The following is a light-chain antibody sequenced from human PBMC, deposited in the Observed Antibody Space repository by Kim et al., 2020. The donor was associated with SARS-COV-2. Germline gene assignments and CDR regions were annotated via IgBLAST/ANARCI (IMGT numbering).Light chain of an antibody. CDR3: SSYAGSNNWV. Sequence: QSVTISGTGTSSDVGDYNYVSWYQQHPGKAPKLMIYEVSKRPSGVPDRFAGSKSGNTASLTVSGLQAEDEADYYCSSYAGSNNWVFGGGTKLTVL. V-gene: IGLV2-8*01. J-gene: IGLJ3*02. CDR2: EVS. CDR1: SSDVGDYNY.